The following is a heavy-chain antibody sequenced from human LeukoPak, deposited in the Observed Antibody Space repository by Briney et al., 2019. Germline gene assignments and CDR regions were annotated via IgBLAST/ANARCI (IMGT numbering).Heavy chain of an antibody. CDR1: GFTVSSNY. J-gene: IGHJ6*03. CDR3: ARIEEMAYYYYYYYMDV. CDR2: IYSGGST. D-gene: IGHD5-24*01. Sequence: GGSLRLSCAASGFTVSSNYMSWVRQAPGKGLEWVSVIYSGGSTYYADSVKGRFIISRDNSKNTLYLQMNSLRAEDTAVYYCARIEEMAYYYYYYYMDVWGKGTTVTISS. V-gene: IGHV3-53*01.